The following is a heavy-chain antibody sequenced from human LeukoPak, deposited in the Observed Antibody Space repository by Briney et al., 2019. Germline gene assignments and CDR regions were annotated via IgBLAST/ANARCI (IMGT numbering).Heavy chain of an antibody. J-gene: IGHJ1*01. V-gene: IGHV3-21*01. CDR1: GFTYSRYS. CDR3: TTPAAGPRAEYSQY. Sequence: GGSLRLSCAASGFTYSRYSMNWVRQAPGKGLEWVSSISPDARYICYADSLKGRFTVSRDNAKNSLYLQMNSLAVEDTAVYYCTTPAAGPRAEYSQYWGQGTLVTVSP. D-gene: IGHD6-13*01. CDR2: ISPDARYI.